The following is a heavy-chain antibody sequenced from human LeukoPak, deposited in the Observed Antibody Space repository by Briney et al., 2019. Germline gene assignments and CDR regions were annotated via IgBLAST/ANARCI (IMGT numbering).Heavy chain of an antibody. D-gene: IGHD4-17*01. CDR2: INPNSGGT. J-gene: IGHJ4*02. V-gene: IGHV1-2*02. CDR3: ASPAYGDYDTGFRC. CDR1: GYTFTGYY. Sequence: ASVKVSCRASGYTFTGYYMHWVRQAPGQGLEWMGWINPNSGGTNYAQKFQGRVTMTRDTSISTAYMELSRLRSDDTAVYYCASPAYGDYDTGFRCWGQGTLVTVSS.